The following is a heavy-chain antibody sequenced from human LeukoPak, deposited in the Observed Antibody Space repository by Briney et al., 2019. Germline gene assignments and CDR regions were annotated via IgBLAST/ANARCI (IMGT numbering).Heavy chain of an antibody. Sequence: PGGSLRLSCAASGFIVSSNYMSWVRQAPGKGLEWVSVTYGGGSTYYAGSVKGRFTISKDNSKNTLYLQMNSLIIDDTAVYYCGGLKSSGYLIEYWGQGTLVTVSS. V-gene: IGHV3-53*01. CDR1: GFIVSSNY. CDR2: TYGGGST. CDR3: GGLKSSGYLIEY. J-gene: IGHJ4*02. D-gene: IGHD3-22*01.